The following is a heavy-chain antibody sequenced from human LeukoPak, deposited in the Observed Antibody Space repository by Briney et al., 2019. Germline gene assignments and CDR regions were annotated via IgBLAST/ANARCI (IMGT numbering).Heavy chain of an antibody. CDR2: ISGSGGST. D-gene: IGHD3-9*01. J-gene: IGHJ4*02. CDR3: VLRYTNSWYFDF. CDR1: GFTFSSYA. Sequence: GGSLRLSCAASGFTFSSYAMSWVRQAPGKGLEWVSAISGSGGSTYYADSVKGRFTISRDNSKNTLYLQMNSLRAEDTAVYYCVLRYTNSWYFDFWGQGTLVTVSS. V-gene: IGHV3-23*01.